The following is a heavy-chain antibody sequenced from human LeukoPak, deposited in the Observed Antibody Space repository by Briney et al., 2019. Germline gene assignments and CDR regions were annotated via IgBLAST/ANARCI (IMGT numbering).Heavy chain of an antibody. CDR3: ARRPPALGAFDI. CDR2: IYYSDSGKM. V-gene: IGHV4-39*01. J-gene: IGHJ3*02. CDR1: GXSISRSSDY. Sequence: TSETLSLTCTVSGXSISRSSDYWGWIRQPPGKGLQWIGSIYYSDSGKMYYNPSLKSRVTISADTSKNQFSLKVSSVTAADTAVYYCARRPPALGAFDIWGQGTMVSVSS.